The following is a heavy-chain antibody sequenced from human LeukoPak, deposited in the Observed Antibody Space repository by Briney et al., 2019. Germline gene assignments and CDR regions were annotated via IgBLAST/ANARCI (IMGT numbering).Heavy chain of an antibody. CDR1: GFTFSSYS. D-gene: IGHD2-2*02. CDR3: ARDPRYCSSTSCYTSLDYFDY. J-gene: IGHJ4*02. V-gene: IGHV3-48*01. Sequence: GGSLRLSCAASGFTFSSYSMNWVRQAPGKGLEWVSYISSSSSTIYYADSAKGRFTISRDNAENSLYLQMNSLRAEDTAVYYCARDPRYCSSTSCYTSLDYFDYWGQGTLVTVSS. CDR2: ISSSSSTI.